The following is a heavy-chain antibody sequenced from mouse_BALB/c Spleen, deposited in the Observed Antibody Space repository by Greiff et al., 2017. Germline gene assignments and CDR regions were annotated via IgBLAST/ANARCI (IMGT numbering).Heavy chain of an antibody. CDR3: ARDKRYDGYFDV. CDR2: ISYDGSN. Sequence: VQLKESGPGLVKPSQSLSLTCSVTGYSITSGYYWNWIRQFPGNKLEWMGYISYDGSNNYNPSLKNRISITRDTSKNQFFLKLNSVTTEDTATYYCARDKRYDGYFDVWGAGTTVTVSS. J-gene: IGHJ1*01. D-gene: IGHD2-14*01. CDR1: GYSITSGYY. V-gene: IGHV3-6*02.